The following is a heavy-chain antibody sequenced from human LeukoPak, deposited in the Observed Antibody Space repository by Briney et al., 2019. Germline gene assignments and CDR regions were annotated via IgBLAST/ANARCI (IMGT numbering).Heavy chain of an antibody. CDR1: GFTFSIYG. CDR3: AKDNGGYSYGSDY. V-gene: IGHV3-33*06. Sequence: GGSLRLSCAASGFTFSIYGMHWVRQAPGKGLEWVAVIWYDGSNKYYADSVKGRFTISRDNSKNTLYLQMNSLRAEDTAVYYCAKDNGGYSYGSDYWGQGTLVTVSS. J-gene: IGHJ4*02. D-gene: IGHD5-18*01. CDR2: IWYDGSNK.